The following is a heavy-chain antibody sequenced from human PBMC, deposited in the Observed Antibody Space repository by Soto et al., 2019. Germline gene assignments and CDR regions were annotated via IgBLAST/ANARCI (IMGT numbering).Heavy chain of an antibody. Sequence: SETLSLTCTVSGGSISSGGYYWSWIRQHQGKGLEWIGYIYYSGSTYYNPSLKSRVTISVDTSKNQFSLKLSSVTAADTAVYYCARDRNDYYYDSSGYQGAFDIWGQGTMVT. CDR2: IYYSGST. V-gene: IGHV4-31*03. D-gene: IGHD3-22*01. CDR1: GGSISSGGYY. CDR3: ARDRNDYYYDSSGYQGAFDI. J-gene: IGHJ3*02.